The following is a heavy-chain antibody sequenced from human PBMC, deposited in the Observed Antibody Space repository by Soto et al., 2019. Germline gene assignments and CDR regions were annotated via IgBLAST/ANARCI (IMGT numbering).Heavy chain of an antibody. V-gene: IGHV3-23*01. J-gene: IGHJ6*02. Sequence: EVQLLESGGGLVQPGGSLRLSCAASGFTFSSYAMSWVRQAPGKGLEWVAAISGSGGSTYYADSVKGRFTISRDNSKNTLYLQMNSLRAEDTAVYYCAKDLFVNYYDSSGYAPYYYYGMDVWGQGTTVTVSS. CDR2: ISGSGGST. D-gene: IGHD3-22*01. CDR1: GFTFSSYA. CDR3: AKDLFVNYYDSSGYAPYYYYGMDV.